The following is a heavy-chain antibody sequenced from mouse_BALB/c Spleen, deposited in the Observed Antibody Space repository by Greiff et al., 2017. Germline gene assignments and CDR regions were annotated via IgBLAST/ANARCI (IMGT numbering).Heavy chain of an antibody. CDR1: GFTFSSFG. CDR2: ISSGSSTI. J-gene: IGHJ4*01. V-gene: IGHV5-17*02. CDR3: ARSPHAMDY. Sequence: VQLKESGGGLVQPGGSRKLSCAASGFTFSSFGMHWVRQAPEKGLEWVAYISSGSSTIYYADTVKGRFTISRDNPKNTLFLQMTSLRSEDTAMYYCARSPHAMDYWGQGTSVTVSS.